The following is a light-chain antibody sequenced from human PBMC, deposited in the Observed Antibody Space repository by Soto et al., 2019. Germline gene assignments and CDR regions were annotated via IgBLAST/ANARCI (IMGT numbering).Light chain of an antibody. Sequence: EIVMTPSPATLSVSPGERATLSCRASQSISSNLAWYQQKLGQAPRLLIYGASSRATGIPDRFSGSGSGTDFTLTISRLEPEDFAVYYCQQYGSSPPRTFGQGTKVDI. CDR2: GAS. V-gene: IGKV3-20*01. CDR1: QSISSN. CDR3: QQYGSSPPRT. J-gene: IGKJ1*01.